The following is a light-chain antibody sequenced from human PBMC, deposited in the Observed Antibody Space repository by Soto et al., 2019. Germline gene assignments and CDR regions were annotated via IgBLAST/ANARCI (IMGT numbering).Light chain of an antibody. V-gene: IGLV2-11*01. CDR3: CSYASNFAI. J-gene: IGLJ2*01. CDR2: DVF. CDR1: SNDVGVYTF. Sequence: QSVLTQPRSVSGFPGQAVTISCAGISNDVGVYTFVSWYRHHPDKAPKLIIYDVFHRPSGVPDRFSGSRSGNTASLTVSGVQAEDEADYYCCSYASNFAIFGGGTKVTVL.